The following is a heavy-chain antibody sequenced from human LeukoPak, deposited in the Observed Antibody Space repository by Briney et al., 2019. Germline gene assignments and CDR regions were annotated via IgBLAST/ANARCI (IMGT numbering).Heavy chain of an antibody. CDR3: ARGILRDYYDSSGFYHRGGVGY. CDR2: MYYSGST. CDR1: GGSISSSNYY. V-gene: IGHV4-39*02. J-gene: IGHJ4*02. Sequence: PSETLSLTCTVSGGSISSSNYYWGWIRQPPGKRLEWIGNMYYSGSTYYNPSIKSRVTISVDTSKNHFSLKLRSVTAADTAVYFCARGILRDYYDSSGFYHRGGVGYWGQGTLVTVSS. D-gene: IGHD3-22*01.